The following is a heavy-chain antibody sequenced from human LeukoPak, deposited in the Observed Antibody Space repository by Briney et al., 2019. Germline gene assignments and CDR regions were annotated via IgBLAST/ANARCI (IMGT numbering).Heavy chain of an antibody. CDR1: GFTFDDYA. J-gene: IGHJ4*02. D-gene: IGHD4-17*01. Sequence: PGGSLRLSCAASGFTFDDYAMHWVRQAPGKGLEWVSGISWNIGSIGYADSVKGRFNSSRDNAKNYLYLQMNSLRAEDTGLYYCAKGPNGDPDYFDYWGQGTLVSVSS. CDR2: ISWNIGSI. CDR3: AKGPNGDPDYFDY. V-gene: IGHV3-9*01.